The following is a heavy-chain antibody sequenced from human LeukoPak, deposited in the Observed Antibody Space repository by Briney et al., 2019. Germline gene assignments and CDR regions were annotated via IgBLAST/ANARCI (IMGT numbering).Heavy chain of an antibody. J-gene: IGHJ4*02. V-gene: IGHV4-34*01. Sequence: SETLSLTCAVYGGSFSGYYWSWIRQPPGKGLEWIGGINHRGSTNYNPSLKSRVTISVDTSKNQFSLKLSSVTAADTAVYYCARLRDSSGYYYAAREYYFDYWGQGTLVTVSS. D-gene: IGHD3-22*01. CDR2: INHRGST. CDR1: GGSFSGYY. CDR3: ARLRDSSGYYYAAREYYFDY.